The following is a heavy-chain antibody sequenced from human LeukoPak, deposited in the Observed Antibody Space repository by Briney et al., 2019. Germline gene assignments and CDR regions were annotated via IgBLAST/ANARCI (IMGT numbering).Heavy chain of an antibody. CDR3: AKDSATTVTSVDY. V-gene: IGHV3-23*01. CDR2: IGYSGADT. CDR1: GFTFSAYA. D-gene: IGHD4-17*01. Sequence: GGSLRLSCAASGFTFSAYALTWVRQAPGKELEWVSTIGYSGADTYYADSVKGRFTISRDNSKNTLYLQMNSLRAEDTAAYYCAKDSATTVTSVDYWGQGTLVTVSS. J-gene: IGHJ4*02.